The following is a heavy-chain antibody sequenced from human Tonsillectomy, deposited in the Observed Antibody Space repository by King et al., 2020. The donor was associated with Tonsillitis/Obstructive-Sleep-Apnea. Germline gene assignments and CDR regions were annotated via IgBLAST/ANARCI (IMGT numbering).Heavy chain of an antibody. V-gene: IGHV5-51*01. J-gene: IGHJ5*02. CDR2: IYPDDSDT. D-gene: IGHD1-20*01. CDR3: ARHSLYNWNDGWFDP. Sequence: VQLVESSAEVKKPGESLKISCKGSGYSFTSYWIGWVRQMPGKGLELMGIIYPDDSDTRYSPSFQGQVTISADKSISTAYLQWSSLKASDSAMYYCARHSLYNWNDGWFDPWGQGTLVTVSS. CDR1: GYSFTSYW.